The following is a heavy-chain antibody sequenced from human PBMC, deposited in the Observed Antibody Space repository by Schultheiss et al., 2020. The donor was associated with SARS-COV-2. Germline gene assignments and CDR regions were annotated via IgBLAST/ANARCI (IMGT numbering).Heavy chain of an antibody. CDR2: INHSGST. J-gene: IGHJ4*02. CDR3: DRLKYYYDSSGGFDY. D-gene: IGHD3-22*01. CDR1: GGSFSGYY. Sequence: SETLSLTCAVYGGSFSGYYWSWIRQPPGKGLEWIGEINHSGSTNYNPSLKSRVTISVDTSKNQFSLKLSTVTAADTAVYYCDRLKYYYDSSGGFDYWGQGTLVTVSS. V-gene: IGHV4-34*01.